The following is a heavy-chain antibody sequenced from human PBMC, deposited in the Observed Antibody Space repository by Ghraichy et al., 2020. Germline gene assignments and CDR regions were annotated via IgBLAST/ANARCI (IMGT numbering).Heavy chain of an antibody. CDR1: GYTFTGYY. CDR3: ASSSPGIAAAGTKLRSYYGMDV. V-gene: IGHV1-2*04. CDR2: INPNSGGT. D-gene: IGHD6-13*01. J-gene: IGHJ6*02. Sequence: ASVKVSCKASGYTFTGYYMHWVRQAPGQGLEWMGWINPNSGGTNYAQKFQGWVTMTRDTSISTAYMELSRLRSDDTAVYYCASSSPGIAAAGTKLRSYYGMDVWGQGTTVTVSS.